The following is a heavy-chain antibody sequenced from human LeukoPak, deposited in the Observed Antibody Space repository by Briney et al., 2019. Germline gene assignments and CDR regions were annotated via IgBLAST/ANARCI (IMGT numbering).Heavy chain of an antibody. CDR3: AKVPRDSDCY. V-gene: IGHV3-7*01. J-gene: IGHJ4*02. D-gene: IGHD2-21*02. Sequence: GGSLRLSCAVSGGTFSAYWMAWVRQSPGKGLEWVAEINEDGSVKYYVDSMRGRFTISRDNAKNSLYLQMNSLGAEDTAVYYCAKVPRDSDCYWGQGTLVTVSS. CDR1: GGTFSAYW. CDR2: INEDGSVK.